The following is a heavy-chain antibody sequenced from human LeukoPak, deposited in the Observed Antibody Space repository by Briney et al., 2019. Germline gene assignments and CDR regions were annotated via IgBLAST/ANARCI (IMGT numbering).Heavy chain of an antibody. CDR1: GGSISSYY. Sequence: TSETLSLTCTVSGGSISSYYWSWIRQPPGKGLEWIGYIYYSGSTNYNPSLKSRVTISVDTSKNQFSLKLSSVTAADTAVYYCARDNWNYGSSMDVWGQGTTVTVSS. CDR2: IYYSGST. CDR3: ARDNWNYGSSMDV. V-gene: IGHV4-59*01. J-gene: IGHJ6*02. D-gene: IGHD1-7*01.